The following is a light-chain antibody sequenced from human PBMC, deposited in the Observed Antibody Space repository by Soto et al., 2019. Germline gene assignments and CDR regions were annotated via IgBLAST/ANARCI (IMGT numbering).Light chain of an antibody. J-gene: IGLJ1*01. V-gene: IGLV2-8*01. CDR2: EVS. CDR1: SSDVGGYNF. CDR3: SSYAGSDNGDV. Sequence: QAVVTQPPSASGSPGQSVTISCTGTSSDVGGYNFVSWYQQHPGKAPKLIIFEVSKRPSGVPDRFSGSKSGNTASLTVSGLQAEDEADYYCSSYAGSDNGDVFGTGTKLTVL.